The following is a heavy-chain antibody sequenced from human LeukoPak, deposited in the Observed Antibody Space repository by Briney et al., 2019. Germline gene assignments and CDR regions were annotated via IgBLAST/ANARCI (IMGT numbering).Heavy chain of an antibody. CDR3: ARVPLSPFCSSTSCYPIAQQLVRGAFDI. D-gene: IGHD2-2*01. J-gene: IGHJ3*02. CDR1: GGSFIGYY. CDR2: INHSAST. Sequence: PSETLSLTCAVYGGSFIGYYWSWIRQPPGKGLEWIGEINHSASTTYNPSLKSRVTISVDTSKNQFSLKLSSVTAADTAVYYCARVPLSPFCSSTSCYPIAQQLVRGAFDIWGQGTMVTVSS. V-gene: IGHV4-34*01.